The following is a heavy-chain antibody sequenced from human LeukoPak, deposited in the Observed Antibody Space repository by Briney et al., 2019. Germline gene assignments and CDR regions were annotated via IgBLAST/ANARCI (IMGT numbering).Heavy chain of an antibody. CDR2: IYYSGST. D-gene: IGHD2-15*01. Sequence: SETLFLTCTVSGGSISSSSYYWGWIRQPPGKGLEWIGSIYYSGSTYYNPSLKSRVTISVDTSKNQFSLKLSSVTAADTAVYYCARLGGPHFDYWGQGTLVTVSS. V-gene: IGHV4-39*01. J-gene: IGHJ4*02. CDR3: ARLGGPHFDY. CDR1: GGSISSSSYY.